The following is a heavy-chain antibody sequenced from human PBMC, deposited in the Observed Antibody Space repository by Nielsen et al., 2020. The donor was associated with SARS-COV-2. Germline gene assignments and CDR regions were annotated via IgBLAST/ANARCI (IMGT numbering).Heavy chain of an antibody. J-gene: IGHJ6*03. CDR2: IWYDGSNK. CDR3: ARVPFDDYSNFYHMDV. D-gene: IGHD4-11*01. Sequence: VRQAPGKGLEWVAVIWYDGSNKYYADSVKGRFTISRDNSKNTLFLQMNSLRAEDTAVYYCARVPFDDYSNFYHMDVWGKGTTVTVSS. V-gene: IGHV3-33*01.